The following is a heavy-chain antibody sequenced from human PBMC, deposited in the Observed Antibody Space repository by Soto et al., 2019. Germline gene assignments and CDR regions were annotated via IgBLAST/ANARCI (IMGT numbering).Heavy chain of an antibody. CDR2: ISAYNGNT. D-gene: IGHD6-19*01. V-gene: IGHV1-18*01. J-gene: IGHJ5*02. Sequence: QVQLVQSGAEVKKPGASVKVSCKASGYTFTSYGISWVRQAPGQGLEWMGWISAYNGNTNYAQKLQGRVTMTTDTSPSTAYMELRSLRSDDTAVYYCARDRRSGSGWYEEDWFDPWGQGTLVTVSS. CDR1: GYTFTSYG. CDR3: ARDRRSGSGWYEEDWFDP.